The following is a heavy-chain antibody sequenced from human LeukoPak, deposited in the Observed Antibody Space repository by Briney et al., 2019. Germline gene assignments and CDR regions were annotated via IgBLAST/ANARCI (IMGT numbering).Heavy chain of an antibody. D-gene: IGHD6-19*01. CDR2: IYYSGST. V-gene: IGHV4-39*07. J-gene: IGHJ5*02. CDR3: ARVGMVAGLNWFDP. CDR1: GGSISSSSYY. Sequence: SETLSLTCTVSGGSISSSSYYWGWIRQPPGKGLEWIGSIYYSGSTYYNPSLKSRVTISVDTSKNQFSLKLSSVTAADTAVYYCARVGMVAGLNWFDPWGQGTLVTVSS.